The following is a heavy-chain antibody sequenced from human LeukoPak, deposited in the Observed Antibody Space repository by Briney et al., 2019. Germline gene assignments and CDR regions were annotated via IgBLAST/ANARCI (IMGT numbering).Heavy chain of an antibody. CDR3: VRGQDLYDSSGGNDY. D-gene: IGHD3-22*01. CDR2: INHSGST. J-gene: IGHJ4*02. CDR1: GGSFSGYY. V-gene: IGHV4-34*01. Sequence: SETLSLTCAVYGGSFSGYYRGWIRQPPGKGLEWIGEINHSGSTNYNPSLKSRVTISVDTSKNQFSLKLSSVTAADTAVYYCVRGQDLYDSSGGNDYWGQGTLVTVSS.